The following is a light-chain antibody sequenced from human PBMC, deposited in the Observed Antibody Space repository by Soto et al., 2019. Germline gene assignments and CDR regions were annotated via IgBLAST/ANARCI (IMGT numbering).Light chain of an antibody. V-gene: IGLV1-44*01. CDR2: NNN. CDR3: AAWDDSLNGLV. J-gene: IGLJ1*01. CDR1: SSNIGSNT. Sequence: QSVLTQPPSASGTPGQRVTISCSGSSSNIGSNTVNWYQQLPRTAPKLLIYNNNQRPSGVPDRFSGSKSGTSASLAISGLQSEDEADYYCAAWDDSLNGLVFGTGTKLTVL.